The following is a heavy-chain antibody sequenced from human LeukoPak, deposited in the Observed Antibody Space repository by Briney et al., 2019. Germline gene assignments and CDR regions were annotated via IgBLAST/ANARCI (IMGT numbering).Heavy chain of an antibody. CDR3: ARGYCSGGSCYSVENWFDP. V-gene: IGHV1-2*06. Sequence: ASVKVSRKAAGYTFTGYYMFWVRQAPGQGLEWMGRINPNSGGTNYEQKFQGRVTMTRDTSISTAYMELSRLRSDDTAVYYCARGYCSGGSCYSVENWFDPWGQGTLVTVSS. J-gene: IGHJ5*02. CDR2: INPNSGGT. D-gene: IGHD2-15*01. CDR1: GYTFTGYY.